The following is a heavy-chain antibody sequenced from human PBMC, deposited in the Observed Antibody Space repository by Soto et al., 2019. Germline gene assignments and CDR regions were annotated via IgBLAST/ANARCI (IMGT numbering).Heavy chain of an antibody. CDR1: GFTFSDYT. CDR3: ARRVEGYFDY. J-gene: IGHJ4*02. CDR2: ILADFNT. V-gene: IGHV3-23*03. Sequence: EVQLLESGGGLVQPGGSLTLSCAASGFTFSDYTMTWVRQAPGKVLECISVILADFNTYYAGSVRGRFTISRDNSKNTLYLQMDSLRVEDTAVYYCARRVEGYFDYWGQGALVTVSS.